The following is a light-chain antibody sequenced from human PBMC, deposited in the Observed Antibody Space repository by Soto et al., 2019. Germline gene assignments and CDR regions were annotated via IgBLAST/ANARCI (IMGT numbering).Light chain of an antibody. J-gene: IGLJ1*01. CDR3: AAWDESLNGQV. CDR1: SSNIGSNT. CDR2: SNS. Sequence: QSVLTQPPSASGTPGQRVTISCSGSSSNIGSNTVNWYQQLPGTAPKLLIYSNSQRPSGVPDRFSGSKSGTSASLAIIGLQSDDEAADYCAAWDESLNGQVFGTGTKVTVL. V-gene: IGLV1-44*01.